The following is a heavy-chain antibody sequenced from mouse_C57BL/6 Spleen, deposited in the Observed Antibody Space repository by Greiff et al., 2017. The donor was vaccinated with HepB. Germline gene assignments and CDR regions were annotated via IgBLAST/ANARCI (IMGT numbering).Heavy chain of an antibody. Sequence: EVKLMESGPGLVKPSQSLSLTCSVTGYSITSGYYWNWIRQFPGNKLEWMGYISYDGSNNYNPSLKNRISITRDTSKNQFFLKLNSVTTEDTATYYCARSYYDYVPFAYWGQGTLVTVSA. V-gene: IGHV3-6*01. J-gene: IGHJ3*01. CDR2: ISYDGSN. CDR1: GYSITSGYY. D-gene: IGHD2-4*01. CDR3: ARSYYDYVPFAY.